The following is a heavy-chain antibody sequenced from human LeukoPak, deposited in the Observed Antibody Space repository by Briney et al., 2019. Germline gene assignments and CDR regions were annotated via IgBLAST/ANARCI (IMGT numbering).Heavy chain of an antibody. CDR2: INWNGGST. V-gene: IGHV3-20*04. J-gene: IGHJ4*02. CDR1: GFTFSSYE. D-gene: IGHD6-19*01. Sequence: PGGSLRLSCAASGFTFSSYEMNWVRQAPGKGLEWVSGINWNGGSTGYADSVKGRFTISRDNAKNSLYLQMNSLRAEDTALYYCAKGQWLVRGGSDYWGQGTLVTVSS. CDR3: AKGQWLVRGGSDY.